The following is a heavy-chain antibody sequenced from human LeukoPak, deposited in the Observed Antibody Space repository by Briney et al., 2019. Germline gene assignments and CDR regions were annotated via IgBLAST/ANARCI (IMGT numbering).Heavy chain of an antibody. J-gene: IGHJ3*02. V-gene: IGHV3-23*01. CDR1: GFTFSSYA. CDR3: ARGPRAETTIFSGWTRQAFDI. D-gene: IGHD3-3*01. Sequence: TGGSLRLSCAASGFTFSSYAMSWVRQAPGKGLEWVSAISGSGGSTYYADSVKGRFTISRDNSKNTLYLQMGSLRAEDMAVYYCARGPRAETTIFSGWTRQAFDIWGQGTMVTVSS. CDR2: ISGSGGST.